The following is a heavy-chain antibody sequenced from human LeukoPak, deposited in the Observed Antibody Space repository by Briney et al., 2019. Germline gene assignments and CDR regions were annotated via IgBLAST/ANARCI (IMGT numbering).Heavy chain of an antibody. CDR3: ARGTPPSSSCYDH. D-gene: IGHD6-13*01. V-gene: IGHV4-39*07. CDR2: MYYSGTT. CDR1: GGSFNTDSYY. J-gene: IGHJ4*02. Sequence: SETLSLTCTVSGGSFNTDSYYWGWIRQPPGKGLEWIAYMYYSGTTYYNPSLKSRVTISIDKSKNQFSLNLNSMTAADTAVYYCARGTPPSSSCYDHWGQGTLVTVSS.